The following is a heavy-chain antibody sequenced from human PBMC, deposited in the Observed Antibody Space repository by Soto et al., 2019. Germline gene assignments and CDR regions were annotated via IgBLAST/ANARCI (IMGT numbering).Heavy chain of an antibody. D-gene: IGHD3-10*01. Sequence: PGGSLRLSCAASGFTFSSYAMSWVRQAPGKGLEWVSAISGSGGSTYYADSVKGRFTISRDNSKNTLYLQMNSLRAEDTAVYYCAKPGPPLKLRSGSYFQYYFDYWGQGTLVTVSS. V-gene: IGHV3-23*01. CDR1: GFTFSSYA. CDR2: ISGSGGST. J-gene: IGHJ4*02. CDR3: AKPGPPLKLRSGSYFQYYFDY.